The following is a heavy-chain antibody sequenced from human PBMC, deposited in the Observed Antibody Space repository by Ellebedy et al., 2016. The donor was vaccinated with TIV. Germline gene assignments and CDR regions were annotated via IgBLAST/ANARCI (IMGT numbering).Heavy chain of an antibody. D-gene: IGHD3-16*01. CDR3: ARMVMITFGGARGDFDY. J-gene: IGHJ4*02. Sequence: MPSETLSLTFAVYGGSFSGYYWSWIRQPPEKGLQWMGEVNHRGSTNYNPSLESRLAISVDTSKNQFSLKLSSVTAADTAVYYCARMVMITFGGARGDFDYWGQGTLVTVSS. CDR1: GGSFSGYY. CDR2: VNHRGST. V-gene: IGHV4-34*01.